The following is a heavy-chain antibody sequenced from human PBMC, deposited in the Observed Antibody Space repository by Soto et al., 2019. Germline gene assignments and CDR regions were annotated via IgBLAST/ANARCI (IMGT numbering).Heavy chain of an antibody. CDR2: ISWDGGST. D-gene: IGHD6-13*01. V-gene: IGHV3-43*01. CDR3: AKDIKSGVAAAGYVA. J-gene: IGHJ5*02. CDR1: GFTFDDYT. Sequence: GGSLRLSCAASGFTFDDYTMHWVRQAPGKGLEWVSLISWDGGSTYYADSVKGRFTISRDNSKNSLYLQMNSLRTEDTALYYCAKDIKSGVAAAGYVAWGQGTLVTVSS.